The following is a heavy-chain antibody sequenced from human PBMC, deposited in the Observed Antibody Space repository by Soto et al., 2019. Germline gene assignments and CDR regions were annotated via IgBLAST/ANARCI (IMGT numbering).Heavy chain of an antibody. D-gene: IGHD2-2*01. Sequence: EVQLVESGGGLVQPGGSPRLSCAASGFVFSSYHMNWVRQAPGKGLEWISYISSSSDNIYYADSVRGRFTISRDNAKNSVYLQMNWLRAEDTAVYYCARGTGDCGSTSCYYDYDLDAWGKGTRVTVTS. CDR2: ISSSSDNI. CDR3: ARGTGDCGSTSCYYDYDLDA. V-gene: IGHV3-48*01. J-gene: IGHJ6*03. CDR1: GFVFSSYH.